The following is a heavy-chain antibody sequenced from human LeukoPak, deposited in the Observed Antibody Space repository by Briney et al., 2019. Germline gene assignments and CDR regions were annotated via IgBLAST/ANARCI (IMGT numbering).Heavy chain of an antibody. D-gene: IGHD4-17*01. CDR3: AAKSINYGDPFF. Sequence: GGSLRLSCAASGITFSSYWMHWVRQVPGKGLVWVSHISDDGSSTNYADSVKGRFTTSRDNAKNTLYLQMNSLRAEDTAVYYCAAKSINYGDPFFWGQGTLVSVSS. J-gene: IGHJ4*02. CDR1: GITFSSYW. V-gene: IGHV3-74*01. CDR2: ISDDGSST.